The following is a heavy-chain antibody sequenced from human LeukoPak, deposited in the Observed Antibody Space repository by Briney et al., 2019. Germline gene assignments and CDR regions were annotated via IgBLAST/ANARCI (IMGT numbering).Heavy chain of an antibody. CDR2: IKQDGSEK. V-gene: IGHV3-7*01. D-gene: IGHD2-2*02. CDR3: ARGYCSSTSCYSYYYYYGMDA. CDR1: GFTFSSYW. Sequence: PGGSLRLSCAASGFTFSSYWMSWVRQAPGKGLEWVANIKQDGSEKYYVDSVKGRFTISRDNAKNSLYLQMNSLRAEDTAVYYCARGYCSSTSCYSYYYYYGMDAWGQGTTVTVSS. J-gene: IGHJ6*02.